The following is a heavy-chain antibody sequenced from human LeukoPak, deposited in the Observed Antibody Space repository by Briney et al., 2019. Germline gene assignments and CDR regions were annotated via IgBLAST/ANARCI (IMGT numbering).Heavy chain of an antibody. CDR1: GFTFSTYW. D-gene: IGHD4-17*01. V-gene: IGHV3-74*03. Sequence: GGSLRLSCAASGFTFSTYWMHWVRQAPGKGPVWVSRINSDGSSTTYADSVKGRFTISRDKAKNTLSLQMNSLRAVDTAVYYCARDLSYGLDHWGQGTLVTVSS. J-gene: IGHJ4*02. CDR3: ARDLSYGLDH. CDR2: INSDGSST.